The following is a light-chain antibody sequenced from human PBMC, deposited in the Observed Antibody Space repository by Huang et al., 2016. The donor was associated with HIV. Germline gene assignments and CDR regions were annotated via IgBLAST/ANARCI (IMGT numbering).Light chain of an antibody. CDR1: HRITSY. J-gene: IGKJ5*01. V-gene: IGKV3-11*01. Sequence: EIVLTPSPATLSLSPVESSTLSCMASHRITSYLAWYQQKPGHPTRLLIYDASNRASGMPARFSGSGSGTDFTLTNSRLETEDVAGYYCQQRFNSITFGQGTRLEIK. CDR2: DAS. CDR3: QQRFNSIT.